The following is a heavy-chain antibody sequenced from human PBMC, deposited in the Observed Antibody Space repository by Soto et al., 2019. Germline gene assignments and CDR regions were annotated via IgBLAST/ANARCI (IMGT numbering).Heavy chain of an antibody. Sequence: SGPTLVNPTQTLTLTCTFSVFSLSASRMPISWIRQPPGKALEWLARIDWDDAKYFNTSLKTRLTVSKDTSKTQVVLTMTNMDPVDTAVYYCAKPYCIFNSCFDNWFDPWGQGTLVTVSS. CDR1: VFSLSASRMP. CDR3: AKPYCIFNSCFDNWFDP. J-gene: IGHJ5*02. D-gene: IGHD3-3*01. CDR2: IDWDDAK. V-gene: IGHV2-70*03.